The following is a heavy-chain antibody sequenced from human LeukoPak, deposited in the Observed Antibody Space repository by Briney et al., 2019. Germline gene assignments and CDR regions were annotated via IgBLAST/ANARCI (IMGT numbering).Heavy chain of an antibody. J-gene: IGHJ4*02. CDR3: ARAVGTSRNFFDY. Sequence: SETLSLTCTVSGGSISSGFYWGWIRQPPGKGLECIGSIYHSGSTYYNPSLKSRVTISVDTSKNQFSLNLSSVTAADTAMYYCARAVGTSRNFFDYWGQGTLVTVSS. CDR1: GGSISSGFY. CDR2: IYHSGST. D-gene: IGHD4-23*01. V-gene: IGHV4-38-2*02.